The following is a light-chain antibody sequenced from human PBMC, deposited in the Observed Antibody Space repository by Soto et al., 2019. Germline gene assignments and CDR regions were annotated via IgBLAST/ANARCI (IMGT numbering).Light chain of an antibody. CDR2: DAS. CDR1: QSLNTW. CDR3: QQYGSSPPWK. Sequence: DIQMTQAHSTLAGSVVYRGNITFRSSQSLNTWLAWYQQKPGQAPKLLISDASILESGVPSRFSGSGSGTDFTLTITSLEPEDFAVYYCQQYGSSPPWKCGQGTKGAIK. J-gene: IGKJ1*01. V-gene: IGKV1-5*01.